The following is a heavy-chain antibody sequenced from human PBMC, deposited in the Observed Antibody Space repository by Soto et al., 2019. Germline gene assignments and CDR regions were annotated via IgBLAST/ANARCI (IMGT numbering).Heavy chain of an antibody. D-gene: IGHD6-13*01. J-gene: IGHJ6*02. CDR2: TFPMFGKA. CDR1: GGTFSSYA. V-gene: IGHV1-69*06. CDR3: ATVDISTWIAGMDV. Sequence: QVQLVQSGAEVKKPGSSVKVSCKASGGTFSSYAISWVRQAPGQGLEWMGGTFPMFGKANYAQKFQGRVTISADKSTSTAYMELSSLTSEDTAVYYCATVDISTWIAGMDVWGQGPTVTVSS.